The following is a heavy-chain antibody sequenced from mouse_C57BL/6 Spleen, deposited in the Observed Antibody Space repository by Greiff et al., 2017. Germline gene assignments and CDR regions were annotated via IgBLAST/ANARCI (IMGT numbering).Heavy chain of an antibody. D-gene: IGHD2-3*01. J-gene: IGHJ2*01. CDR3: ARSGDGYDY. V-gene: IGHV1-55*01. CDR2: IYPGSGST. CDR1: GYTFTSYW. Sequence: QVQLQQPGAELVKPGASVKLSCKATGYTFTSYWITWVKQRPGQGLEWIGDIYPGSGSTNYNEKFKSKATLTVDTTSSIAYMQLSSLTSEDSAVYYCARSGDGYDYWGQGTTLTVSS.